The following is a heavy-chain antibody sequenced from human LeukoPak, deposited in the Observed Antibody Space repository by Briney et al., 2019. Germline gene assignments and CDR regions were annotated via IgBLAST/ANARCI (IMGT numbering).Heavy chain of an antibody. CDR1: GFTFSSYS. D-gene: IGHD6-19*01. V-gene: IGHV3-48*01. J-gene: IGHJ4*02. CDR2: ISSSSSTI. Sequence: GGSLRLSCAASGFTFSSYSMNWVRQAPGKGLEWVSYISSSSSTIYYADSVKGRFTISRDNSKNTLYLQMNSLRAEDTAVYYCASSGYSSGWYFDYWGQGTLVTVSP. CDR3: ASSGYSSGWYFDY.